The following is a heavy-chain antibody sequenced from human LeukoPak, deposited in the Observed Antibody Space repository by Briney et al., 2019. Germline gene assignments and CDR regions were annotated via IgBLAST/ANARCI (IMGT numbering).Heavy chain of an antibody. Sequence: GGSLRLSCAASGFTFSSYRMTWVRQAPGKGLEWVANIKQEGSEKHYVDSVKGRFTISRDNAKNSLYLQMNSLRAEDTAVYYCAREGSYRNWFDPWGQGTLVTVSS. D-gene: IGHD1-26*01. V-gene: IGHV3-7*05. CDR2: IKQEGSEK. CDR1: GFTFSSYR. J-gene: IGHJ5*02. CDR3: AREGSYRNWFDP.